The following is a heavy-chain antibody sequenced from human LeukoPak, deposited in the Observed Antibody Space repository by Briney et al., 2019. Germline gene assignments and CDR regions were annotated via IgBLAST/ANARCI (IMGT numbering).Heavy chain of an antibody. D-gene: IGHD6-19*01. J-gene: IGHJ4*02. CDR1: GFTFSNYW. V-gene: IGHV3-74*01. CDR2: IHSDGSAT. CDR3: AKVRGVSVAGSFDY. Sequence: GGSLRLSCAASGFTFSNYWMHWVRQAPGKGLVWVSRIHSDGSATYYTDSVRGRFTISRDNAKNTLYLQMNSLRAEDTAVYYCAKVRGVSVAGSFDYWGQGTLVTVSS.